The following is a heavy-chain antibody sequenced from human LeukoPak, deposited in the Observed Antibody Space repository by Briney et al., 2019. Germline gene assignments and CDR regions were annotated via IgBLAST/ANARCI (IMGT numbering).Heavy chain of an antibody. V-gene: IGHV3-74*01. CDR2: IYSDGSGT. J-gene: IGHJ4*02. CDR3: ARSTYYSGDWKAFDY. CDR1: GFNLSSYW. D-gene: IGHD5-12*01. Sequence: GGSLRLSCSASGFNLSSYWMHWVRQAPGKGLVWVSRIYSDGSGTNYADAVKGRFTISRDNAKNTLYLQMNSLRAEDTAVYYCARSTYYSGDWKAFDYRGQGTLVTVSS.